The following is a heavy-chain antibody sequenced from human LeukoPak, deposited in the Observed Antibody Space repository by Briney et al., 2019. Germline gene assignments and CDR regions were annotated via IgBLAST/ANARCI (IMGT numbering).Heavy chain of an antibody. CDR1: GFSFSTYA. CDR2: ISYDGSNK. J-gene: IGHJ4*02. CDR3: ARDLQYLLLMGEIDY. V-gene: IGHV3-30*04. D-gene: IGHD2-2*01. Sequence: GRSLRLSCAASGFSFSTYAMHWVRQAPGKGLEWVALISYDGSNKYYADSVKGRFTISRDNSKNTLYLQMHSLRADDTAVCYCARDLQYLLLMGEIDYWGQGTLVTVSS.